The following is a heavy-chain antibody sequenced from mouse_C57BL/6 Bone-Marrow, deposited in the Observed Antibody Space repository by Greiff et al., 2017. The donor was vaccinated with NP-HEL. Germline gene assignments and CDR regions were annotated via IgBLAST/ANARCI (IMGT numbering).Heavy chain of an antibody. CDR3: ARDAFYYGNLYAMDY. J-gene: IGHJ4*01. Sequence: EVNLVESGGGLVQSGRSLRLSCATSGFTFSDFYMEWVRQAPGKGLEWIAASRNKANDYTTEYSPSVKGRLIVSRDTSQSILYLQMNVRTGEETSINYCARDAFYYGNLYAMDYWGQGTSVTVSA. D-gene: IGHD2-1*01. V-gene: IGHV7-1*01. CDR1: GFTFSDFY. CDR2: SRNKANDYTT.